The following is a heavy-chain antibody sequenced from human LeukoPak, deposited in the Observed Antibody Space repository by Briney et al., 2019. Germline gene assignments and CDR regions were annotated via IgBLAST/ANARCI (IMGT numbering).Heavy chain of an antibody. V-gene: IGHV1-2*02. D-gene: IGHD3-16*01. J-gene: IGHJ3*01. CDR2: INPNSGDT. CDR3: AKGFDAADYYWGQGGFDF. CDR1: GYIFTGHY. Sequence: ASVKISCTTSGYIFTGHYLHWVRQAPGQGLEWMGWINPNSGDTNYAQKFQGKISMTADTSTSTAYMELRRLRSDDTAAYYCAKGFDAADYYWGQGGFDFWGQGTKVIVSS.